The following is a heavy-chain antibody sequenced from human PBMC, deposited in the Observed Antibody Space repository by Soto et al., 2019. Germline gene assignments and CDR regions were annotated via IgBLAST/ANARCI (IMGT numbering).Heavy chain of an antibody. CDR1: GGSISSYY. V-gene: IGHV4-59*08. Sequence: QVQLQESGPGLVKPSETLSLSCTVSGGSISSYYWSWFRQSPGKRMEWIGYVHHSWGSSYNPSLRSRVAISLDTSKSQFSLKVTSVAATDTAVYYCARQGFGPLHGLVDGWGQWTTVTVSS. J-gene: IGHJ6*02. CDR3: ARQGFGPLHGLVDG. CDR2: VHHSWGS. D-gene: IGHD3-10*01.